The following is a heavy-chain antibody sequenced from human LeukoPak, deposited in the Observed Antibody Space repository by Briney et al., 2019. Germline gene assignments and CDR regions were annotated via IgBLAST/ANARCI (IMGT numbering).Heavy chain of an antibody. D-gene: IGHD6-13*01. V-gene: IGHV4-30-2*01. CDR2: IYHSGST. CDR1: GGSISSGGYS. CDR3: ARGARGQQDD. J-gene: IGHJ4*02. Sequence: SQTLSLTCAVSGGSISSGGYSWSWIRQPPGKGLEWIGYIYHSGSTYYNPSLKSRVTISVDRSKNQFSLKLSSVTAADTAVYYCARGARGQQDDWGQGTLVTVSS.